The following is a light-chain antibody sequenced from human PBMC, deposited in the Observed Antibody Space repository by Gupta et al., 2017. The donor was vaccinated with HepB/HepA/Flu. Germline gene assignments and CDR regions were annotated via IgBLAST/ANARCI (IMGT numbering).Light chain of an antibody. J-gene: IGKJ2*03. Sequence: DIQMTQSPSSLPASVGDRVTITCRASQSISSYLKWYQLKPGKAPKLLSYAASSLQSGVPSRFSSSGSGTDCTLTISSLQPEDFATYYGLQSYRNPPSFGQGTKLEIK. CDR3: LQSYRNPPS. CDR2: AAS. CDR1: QSISSY. V-gene: IGKV1-39*01.